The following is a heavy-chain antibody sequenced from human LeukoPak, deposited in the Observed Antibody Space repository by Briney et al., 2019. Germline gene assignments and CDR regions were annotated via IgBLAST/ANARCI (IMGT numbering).Heavy chain of an antibody. CDR2: IYYGGST. Sequence: SETLSLTCAVYGGSFSGYYWSWIRQPPGKGLEWIGYIYYGGSTYYNPSLKSRVTISVDTSKNQFSLKLSSVTAADTAVYYCARTYCSSTSCYTFDYWGQGTLVTVPS. J-gene: IGHJ4*02. D-gene: IGHD2-2*02. CDR1: GGSFSGYY. CDR3: ARTYCSSTSCYTFDY. V-gene: IGHV4-30-4*08.